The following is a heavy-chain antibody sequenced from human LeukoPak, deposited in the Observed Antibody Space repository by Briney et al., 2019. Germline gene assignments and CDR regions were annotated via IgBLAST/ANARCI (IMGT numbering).Heavy chain of an antibody. Sequence: GASVKVSCKASGYTFTGYYMHWVRQAPGQGLEWMGWINPNSGGTNCAQKFQGRVTMTRDTSISTAYMELSRLRSDDTAVYYCARVWFGELDAFDIWGQGTMVTVSS. D-gene: IGHD3-10*01. V-gene: IGHV1-2*02. CDR2: INPNSGGT. J-gene: IGHJ3*02. CDR3: ARVWFGELDAFDI. CDR1: GYTFTGYY.